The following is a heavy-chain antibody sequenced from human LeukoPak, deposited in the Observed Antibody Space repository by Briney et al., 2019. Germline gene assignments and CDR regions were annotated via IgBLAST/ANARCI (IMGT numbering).Heavy chain of an antibody. Sequence: PGGSLGLSCAASGFTFGSYEMNWVRQAPGQGLEWVSYISSSGTTIYYGDSVEGRVTISRDNAKNSVYLLMNSLRAEDTAVYYCARAKGLGFFDYWGQGTLVTVSS. J-gene: IGHJ4*02. CDR1: GFTFGSYE. D-gene: IGHD4-17*01. CDR2: ISSSGTTI. CDR3: ARAKGLGFFDY. V-gene: IGHV3-48*03.